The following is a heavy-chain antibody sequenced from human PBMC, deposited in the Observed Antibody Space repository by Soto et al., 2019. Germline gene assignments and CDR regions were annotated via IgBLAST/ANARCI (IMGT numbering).Heavy chain of an antibody. V-gene: IGHV3-49*04. CDR1: GFTFGDYA. CDR2: IRSKAYGGTT. D-gene: IGHD3-22*01. J-gene: IGHJ6*02. Sequence: GGSLRLSCTASGFTFGDYAMSWVRQAPGKGLEWVGFIRSKAYGGTTEYAASVKGRFTISRDDSKSIAYLQMNSLKTEDTAVFYCTRTAGYYDSSGYYSGYYYYGMDVWGRGTTVTVSS. CDR3: TRTAGYYDSSGYYSGYYYYGMDV.